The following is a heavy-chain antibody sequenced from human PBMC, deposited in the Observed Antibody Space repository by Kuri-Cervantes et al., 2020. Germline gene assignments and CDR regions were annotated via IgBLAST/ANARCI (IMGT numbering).Heavy chain of an antibody. CDR3: AKDLGRYCSSTSCLSFDY. J-gene: IGHJ4*02. D-gene: IGHD2-2*01. Sequence: GGSLRLSCAASGFALSNYAMTWVRQAPGKGLEWVSAISGSGGSTYYADSVKGRFTISRDNSKNTLYLQMNSLRAEDTAVYYCAKDLGRYCSSTSCLSFDYWGQGTLVTVSS. CDR1: GFALSNYA. V-gene: IGHV3-23*01. CDR2: ISGSGGST.